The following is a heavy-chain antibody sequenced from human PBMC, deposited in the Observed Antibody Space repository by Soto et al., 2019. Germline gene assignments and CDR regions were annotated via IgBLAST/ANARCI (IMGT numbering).Heavy chain of an antibody. CDR1: GDSMSGFY. CDR3: ARFRRTYFAY. J-gene: IGHJ4*02. CDR2: GSDVGRGA. Sequence: SETLSLSCTVSGDSMSGFYWSWIRQTLGKGLEGVGCGSDVGRGAYDGRSLQSGVTISLDSSKNQYSLILSSVTAADTAVYFCARFRRTYFAYWGPGTHVTVSS. V-gene: IGHV4-59*01.